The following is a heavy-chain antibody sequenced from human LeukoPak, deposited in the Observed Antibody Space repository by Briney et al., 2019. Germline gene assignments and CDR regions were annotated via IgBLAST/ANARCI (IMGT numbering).Heavy chain of an antibody. D-gene: IGHD2/OR15-2a*01. CDR3: ARGRRAFYQTRGNRFSSYMDV. J-gene: IGHJ6*03. Sequence: SGTLSLSCAVYGASFSDFHWTWIRQSPGKRLEWVGEINHNNYNPSLKSRVTISLDTSKDQISLNLTSVTAADTAVYYCARGRRAFYQTRGNRFSSYMDVWGQGTTVIVSS. CDR1: GASFSDFH. V-gene: IGHV4-34*01. CDR2: INHN.